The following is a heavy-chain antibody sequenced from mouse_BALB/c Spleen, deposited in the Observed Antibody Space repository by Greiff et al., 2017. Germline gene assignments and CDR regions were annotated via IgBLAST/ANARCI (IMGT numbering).Heavy chain of an antibody. J-gene: IGHJ3*01. D-gene: IGHD2-4*01. CDR3: ARLHYDYDEAWFAY. CDR1: GYTFSSYW. CDR2: ILPGSGST. Sequence: VQLQQSGAELMKPGASVKISCKATGYTFSSYWIEWVKQRPGHGLEWIGEILPGSGSTNYNEKFKGKATFTADTSSNTAYMQLSSLTSEDSAVYYCARLHYDYDEAWFAYWGQGTLVTVSA. V-gene: IGHV1-9*01.